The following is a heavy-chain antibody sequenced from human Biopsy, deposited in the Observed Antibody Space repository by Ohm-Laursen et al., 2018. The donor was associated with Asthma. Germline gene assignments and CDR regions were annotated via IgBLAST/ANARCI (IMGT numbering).Heavy chain of an antibody. D-gene: IGHD3-3*01. J-gene: IGHJ3*02. Sequence: SLRLSCAASGFSFNSYGMHWVRQAPGKGLEWVAVMSFDGRRTYYADSVKGRFTISRDNSKNTLYLQMNSLRAEDTAVYYCAKERYYDFWSGYPIWGQGTMVTVSS. CDR2: MSFDGRRT. V-gene: IGHV3-30*18. CDR3: AKERYYDFWSGYPI. CDR1: GFSFNSYG.